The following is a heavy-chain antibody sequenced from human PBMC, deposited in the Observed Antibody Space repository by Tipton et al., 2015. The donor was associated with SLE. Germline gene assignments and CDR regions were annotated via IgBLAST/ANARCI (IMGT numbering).Heavy chain of an antibody. Sequence: SLRLSCAASGFTFSSYSMNWVRQAPGKGLEWVSSISSSSSYIYYADSVKGRFTISRDSAKNSLYLQMNSLRAEDTAVYYCARDPGDWGYDCWGQGALVTVSS. D-gene: IGHD7-27*01. V-gene: IGHV3-21*01. CDR3: ARDPGDWGYDC. CDR1: GFTFSSYS. CDR2: ISSSSSYI. J-gene: IGHJ4*02.